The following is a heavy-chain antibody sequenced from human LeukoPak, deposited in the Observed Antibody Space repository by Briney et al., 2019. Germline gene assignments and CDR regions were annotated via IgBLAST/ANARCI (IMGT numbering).Heavy chain of an antibody. CDR3: ARDPPTRGAMATGGDWFDP. J-gene: IGHJ5*02. CDR1: GYTFTSYG. CDR2: ISAYNGNT. V-gene: IGHV1-18*01. D-gene: IGHD3-16*01. Sequence: ASVKVSCKASGYTFTSYGISWVRQAPGQGLEWMGWISAYNGNTNYAQKLQGRVTMTTDTSTSTAYMELRSLRSDDTAVYYCARDPPTRGAMATGGDWFDPWGQGTLVTVSS.